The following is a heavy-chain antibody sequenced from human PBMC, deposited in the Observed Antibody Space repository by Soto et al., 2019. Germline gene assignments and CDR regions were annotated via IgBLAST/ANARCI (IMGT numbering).Heavy chain of an antibody. V-gene: IGHV4-39*01. CDR1: GDSITSNSYF. CDR3: ARHFSVDYFDY. Sequence: QLQLQESGPGLVKPSETLSLTCTVSGDSITSNSYFWAWIRQPPGKGLEWIGSIDLSGTTYYNPSLKRRVTISVDRSKNQFPLKLSSVTAADTAVYYCARHFSVDYFDYLGQGALVTVSS. CDR2: IDLSGTT. J-gene: IGHJ4*02.